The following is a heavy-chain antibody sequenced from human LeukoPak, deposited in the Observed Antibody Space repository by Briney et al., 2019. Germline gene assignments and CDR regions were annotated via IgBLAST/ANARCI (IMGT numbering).Heavy chain of an antibody. V-gene: IGHV3-30*18. Sequence: GGSLRLSCAASGFTFSSYGMHWVRQAPGKGLEWVAVISYDGSNKYYADSVKGRFTISRDNSKNTLYLQMNSLRAEDTAVYYCAKGVFGSRSTSFADFWGQGTLVTVSS. J-gene: IGHJ4*02. D-gene: IGHD3-10*01. CDR3: AKGVFGSRSTSFADF. CDR1: GFTFSSYG. CDR2: ISYDGSNK.